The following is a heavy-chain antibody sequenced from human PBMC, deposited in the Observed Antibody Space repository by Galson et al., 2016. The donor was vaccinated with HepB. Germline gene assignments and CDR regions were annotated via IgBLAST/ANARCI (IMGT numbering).Heavy chain of an antibody. Sequence: TLSLTCSVPGDSIISNNYYWSWIRQPAGKGLEWIGRFSASGSNKYNPSLESRVTISVDTSRNQFSLKLSSVTAADTAVDYYARDSHGVDAFNIWGQGTLVAVSS. J-gene: IGHJ3*02. CDR3: ARDSHGVDAFNI. CDR1: GDSIISNNYY. V-gene: IGHV4-61*02. CDR2: FSASGSN. D-gene: IGHD4-17*01.